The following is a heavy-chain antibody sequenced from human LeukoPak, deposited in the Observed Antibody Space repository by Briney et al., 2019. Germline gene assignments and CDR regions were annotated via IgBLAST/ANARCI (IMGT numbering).Heavy chain of an antibody. J-gene: IGHJ3*02. CDR1: GFTFSSYW. Sequence: GGSLRLSCAASGFTFSSYWMHWVRQAPGKGLVWVSRINSDGSSTSYADSVKGRFTISRDNAKNTLYLQMNSLRAEDTAVYYCARAQDIVVVVAARTNAFDIWGQGTMVTVSS. V-gene: IGHV3-74*01. D-gene: IGHD2-15*01. CDR2: INSDGSST. CDR3: ARAQDIVVVVAARTNAFDI.